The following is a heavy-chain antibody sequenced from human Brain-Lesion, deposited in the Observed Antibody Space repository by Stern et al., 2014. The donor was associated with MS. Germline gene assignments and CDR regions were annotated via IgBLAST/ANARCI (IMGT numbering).Heavy chain of an antibody. V-gene: IGHV1-24*01. J-gene: IGHJ3*02. D-gene: IGHD6-13*01. Sequence: VQLVQSGAEVKKPGASVKVSCKVSGYTLPELSMHWVRQAPGKGLEWMGGFEPEDGESIYEQKFQGRVTMTEDTSTDTAYMELSSLRSEDTAIYYCATDLQQPLVDTFDIWGQGTMVTVSS. CDR2: FEPEDGES. CDR3: ATDLQQPLVDTFDI. CDR1: GYTLPELS.